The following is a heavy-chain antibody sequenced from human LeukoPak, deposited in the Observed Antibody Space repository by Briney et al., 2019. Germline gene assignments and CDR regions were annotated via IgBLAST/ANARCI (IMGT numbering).Heavy chain of an antibody. CDR3: AVGYYDSSGYYYSPLLFDY. CDR2: ISAYNGNT. J-gene: IGHJ4*02. D-gene: IGHD3-22*01. Sequence: VASVKVSCKASGGTFSSYAISWVRQAPGQGLEWMGWISAYNGNTNYAQKLQGRVTMTTDTSTSTAYMELRSLRSDDTAVYYCAVGYYDSSGYYYSPLLFDYWGQGTLVTVSS. V-gene: IGHV1-18*01. CDR1: GGTFSSYA.